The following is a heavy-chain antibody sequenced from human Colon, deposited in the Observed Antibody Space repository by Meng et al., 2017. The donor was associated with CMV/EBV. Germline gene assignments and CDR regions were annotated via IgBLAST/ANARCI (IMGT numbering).Heavy chain of an antibody. Sequence: SETLSLTCTVSGDSLRDHYWSWIRQPPGKGLEWMGYVYYSGSARYSPSLRNRITISVDTSRNQISLNLRFVTAADTAMYFCARGLGHASNNSHDYWGQGTLVTVSS. CDR3: ARGLGHASNNSHDY. CDR1: GDSLRDHY. V-gene: IGHV4-59*11. CDR2: VYYSGSA. D-gene: IGHD1-1*01. J-gene: IGHJ4*02.